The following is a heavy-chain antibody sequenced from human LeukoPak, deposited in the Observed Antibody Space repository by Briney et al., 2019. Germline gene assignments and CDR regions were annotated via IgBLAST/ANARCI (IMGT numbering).Heavy chain of an antibody. CDR1: GYTFTSYA. J-gene: IGHJ1*01. V-gene: IGHV1-69*13. Sequence: RASVKVSCKASGYTFTSYAMHWVRQAPGQGLEWMGGIIPIFGTANYAQKFQGRVTITADESTSTAYMELSSLRSEDTAVYYCARDSARSEYFQHWGQGTLVTVSS. CDR2: IIPIFGTA. CDR3: ARDSARSEYFQH. D-gene: IGHD6-25*01.